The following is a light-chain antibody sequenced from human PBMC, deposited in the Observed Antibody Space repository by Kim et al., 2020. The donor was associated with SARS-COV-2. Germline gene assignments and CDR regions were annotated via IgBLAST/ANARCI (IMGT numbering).Light chain of an antibody. CDR2: SDR. CDR1: RIGSKS. V-gene: IGLV3-21*04. CDR3: QVWDTNSDHVV. Sequence: APGEQAESTCGAKRIGSKSVHWYQQRPGQAPVVVIYSDRERPSGIPARFSGSNSGSTATLIISGVEAGDEADYYCQVWDTNSDHVVFGGGTQLTVL. J-gene: IGLJ3*02.